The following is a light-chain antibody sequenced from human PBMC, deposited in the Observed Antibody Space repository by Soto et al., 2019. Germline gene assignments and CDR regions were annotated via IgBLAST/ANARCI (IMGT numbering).Light chain of an antibody. Sequence: EIVLTQFPGTLSLSPGERATLACRASQSVATSYIAWYQQKPGQAPRLLIFGASSRATGIPDRFSGNGSATDFTLTISRLEPEDFALYYCQQYGSSPFTFGPGTTVDIK. CDR1: QSVATSY. J-gene: IGKJ3*01. CDR2: GAS. CDR3: QQYGSSPFT. V-gene: IGKV3-20*01.